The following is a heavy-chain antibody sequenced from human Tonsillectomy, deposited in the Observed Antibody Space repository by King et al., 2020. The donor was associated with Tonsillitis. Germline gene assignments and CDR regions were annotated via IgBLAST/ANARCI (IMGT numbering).Heavy chain of an antibody. CDR3: ATDRDGYIFDY. CDR1: GFTFSSYD. CDR2: ISFDGSYK. V-gene: IGHV3-33*05. D-gene: IGHD5-24*01. Sequence: VQLVESGDGVVQPGRSLRLSCAASGFTFSSYDMYWVRQAPGKGLEWVAVISFDGSYKYYADSVTGRFTISRDNSKNTLYLQMNSLRAEDTAIYYCATDRDGYIFDYWGQGTLVTVSS. J-gene: IGHJ4*02.